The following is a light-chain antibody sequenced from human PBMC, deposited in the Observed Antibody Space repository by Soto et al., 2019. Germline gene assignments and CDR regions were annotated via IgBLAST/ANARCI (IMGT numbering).Light chain of an antibody. V-gene: IGLV2-14*01. CDR1: SSDVGDYNY. Sequence: QSALTQPASVSGSPGQSITISCSETSSDVGDYNYVSWYQQHPGKAPKLMIYDVSNRSSGVSNRFSGSKSGNTASLTISGLQAEDEADYYCSSYTSSSVYVFGTGTKLTVL. CDR2: DVS. CDR3: SSYTSSSVYV. J-gene: IGLJ1*01.